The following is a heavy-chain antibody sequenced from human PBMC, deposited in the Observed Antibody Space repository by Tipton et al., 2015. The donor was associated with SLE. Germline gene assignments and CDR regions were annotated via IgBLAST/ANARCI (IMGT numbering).Heavy chain of an antibody. CDR2: INHSGST. CDR1: GGSFSSYY. J-gene: IGHJ4*02. CDR3: ARPDRW. V-gene: IGHV4-34*01. Sequence: TLSLTCAVYGGSFSSYYWSWIRQPPGKGLEWIGEINHSGSTNYNPSLKSRVTISVDTSKNQFSLKLSSVTAADSAVYYCARPDRWWGQGTLVTVSS. D-gene: IGHD5-24*01.